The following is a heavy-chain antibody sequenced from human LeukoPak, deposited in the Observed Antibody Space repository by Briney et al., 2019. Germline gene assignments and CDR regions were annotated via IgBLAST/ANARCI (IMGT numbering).Heavy chain of an antibody. V-gene: IGHV1-46*01. Sequence: GASVKVSCKASGYTFTSYYMHWVRQAPGQGLEWMGIINPSGGSTSYAQKFQGRVTMARDTSTSIVYMELSSLRSEDTAVYYCARPIAAAGLFDYWGQGTLVTVSS. CDR3: ARPIAAAGLFDY. CDR2: INPSGGST. J-gene: IGHJ4*02. CDR1: GYTFTSYY. D-gene: IGHD6-13*01.